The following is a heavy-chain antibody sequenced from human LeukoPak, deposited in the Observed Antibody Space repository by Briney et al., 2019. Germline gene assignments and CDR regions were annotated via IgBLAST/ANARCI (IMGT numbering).Heavy chain of an antibody. Sequence: GASVKVSCKASGGTFSSYAISWVRQAPGQGLEWMGGIIPIFGTANYAQKFQGRVTITADESTSTAYVELSRLRSDDTAVYYCAREGIAAAGVDYWGQGTLVTVSS. V-gene: IGHV1-69*13. D-gene: IGHD6-13*01. CDR3: AREGIAAAGVDY. J-gene: IGHJ4*02. CDR2: IIPIFGTA. CDR1: GGTFSSYA.